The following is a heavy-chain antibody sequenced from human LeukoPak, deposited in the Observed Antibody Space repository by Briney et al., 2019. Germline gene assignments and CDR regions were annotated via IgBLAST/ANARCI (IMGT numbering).Heavy chain of an antibody. D-gene: IGHD3-22*01. CDR2: IYYSGST. CDR1: GGSISTYY. CDR3: ARQMYYYDGLDV. J-gene: IGHJ6*02. V-gene: IGHV4-59*08. Sequence: PSETLSLTCTVSGGSISTYYWSWIRRPPGKGLEWIGYIYYSGSTTYNPSLKSRGTISVDTSNNQFPLNLTSVTAADTAVYYCARQMYYYDGLDVWGQGTPVTVSS.